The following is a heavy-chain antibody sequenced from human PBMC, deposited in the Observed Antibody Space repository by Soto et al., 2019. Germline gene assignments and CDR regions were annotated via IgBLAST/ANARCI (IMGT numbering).Heavy chain of an antibody. CDR2: IYYSGST. Sequence: QLQLQESGPGLVKPSETLSLTCTVSGGSISSSSYYWGWIRQPPGKGLEWIGSIYYSGSTYYNPSLKSRVTISVDTSKNQFSLKLSSVTAADTAVYYCASLSSSGPLSYAFDIWGQGTMVTVSS. D-gene: IGHD3-22*01. J-gene: IGHJ3*02. CDR3: ASLSSSGPLSYAFDI. CDR1: GGSISSSSYY. V-gene: IGHV4-39*01.